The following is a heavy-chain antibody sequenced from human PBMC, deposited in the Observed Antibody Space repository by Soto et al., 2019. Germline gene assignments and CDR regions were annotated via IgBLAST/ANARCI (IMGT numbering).Heavy chain of an antibody. Sequence: QVQLVQSGAEVKKPGSSVKVSCKASGGTFSSYAISWVRQAPGQGLEWMGGIIPFFGTPNYAQNFQGRITIPADESTVTAYMEVSSLRSEDTAVYYCARDNGNDFWMGYYTGVYWLDPWGQGTLVTVSS. V-gene: IGHV1-69*01. D-gene: IGHD3-3*01. CDR1: GGTFSSYA. J-gene: IGHJ5*02. CDR2: IIPFFGTP. CDR3: ARDNGNDFWMGYYTGVYWLDP.